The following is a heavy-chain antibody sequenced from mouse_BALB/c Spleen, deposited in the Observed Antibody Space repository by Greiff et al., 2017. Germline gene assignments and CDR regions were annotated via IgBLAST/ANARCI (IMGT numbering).Heavy chain of an antibody. CDR3: ARFITTVVATRYFDV. V-gene: IGHV1-9*01. Sequence: VQLQQSGAELMKPGASVKISCKATGYTFSSYWIEWVKQRPGHGLEWIGEILPGSGSTNYNEKFKGKATFTADTSSNTAYMQLSSLTSEDSAVYYCARFITTVVATRYFDVWGAGTTVTVSS. J-gene: IGHJ1*01. CDR1: GYTFSSYW. D-gene: IGHD1-1*01. CDR2: ILPGSGST.